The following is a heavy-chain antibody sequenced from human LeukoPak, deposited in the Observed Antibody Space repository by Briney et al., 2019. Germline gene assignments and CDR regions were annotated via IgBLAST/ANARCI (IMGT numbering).Heavy chain of an antibody. CDR1: GYTFTDYF. V-gene: IGHV1-2*02. CDR3: GRNRLGKALDI. J-gene: IGHJ3*02. CDR2: IGPKSGYT. Sequence: GGSVNVSCKASGYTFTDYFIHWVRQVPGQGLEWMGWIGPKSGYTSYSQKFQGGVTVTRDTSISTAYMDLSRLRFDDTAVYYCGRNRLGKALDIWGQGTMVTVSS. D-gene: IGHD7-27*01.